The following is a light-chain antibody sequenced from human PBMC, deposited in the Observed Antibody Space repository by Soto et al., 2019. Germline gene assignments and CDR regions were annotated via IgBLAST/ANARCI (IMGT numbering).Light chain of an antibody. CDR2: ELT. Sequence: QSALTQPPSASGSPGQSVTISCTGTSNDIGGYDYVSWFQHHPGRAPKLMIYELTKRPSGVPDRFSGSRSGNTASLTVSGLQAEDEADYYCSSYAGSNNVIFGGGTKLTVL. V-gene: IGLV2-8*01. CDR3: SSYAGSNNVI. J-gene: IGLJ2*01. CDR1: SNDIGGYDY.